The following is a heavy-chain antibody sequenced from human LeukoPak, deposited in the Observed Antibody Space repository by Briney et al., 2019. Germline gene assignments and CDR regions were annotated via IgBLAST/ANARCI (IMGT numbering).Heavy chain of an antibody. CDR1: GGSISSYY. Sequence: SETLSLTCTVSGGSISSYYWSWIRQPPGKGLEWIGYIYYSGSTNYNPSLKSRVTISVDTSKNQFSLKLSSVTAADTAVYYCARGTGYYDILTGYYRGLLDYWGQGTLVTVSS. D-gene: IGHD3-9*01. V-gene: IGHV4-59*01. J-gene: IGHJ4*02. CDR3: ARGTGYYDILTGYYRGLLDY. CDR2: IYYSGST.